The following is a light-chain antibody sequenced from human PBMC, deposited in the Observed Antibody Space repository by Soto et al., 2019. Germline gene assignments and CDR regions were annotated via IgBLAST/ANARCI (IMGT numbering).Light chain of an antibody. CDR2: DTT. CDR1: TGAVTNGHY. CDR3: LLSYNGPYV. J-gene: IGLJ1*01. V-gene: IGLV7-46*01. Sequence: QTVVTQEPSLTLSPGGTVPFTCGSSTGAVTNGHYPYWFQQKPGQAPRTLIYDTTNRHSWTPARFSGSLLGGKAALTLSGAQPEDEAEYYCLLSYNGPYVFGTGTKLTVL.